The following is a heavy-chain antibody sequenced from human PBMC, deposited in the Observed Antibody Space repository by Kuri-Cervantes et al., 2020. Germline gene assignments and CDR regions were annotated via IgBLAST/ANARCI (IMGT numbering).Heavy chain of an antibody. D-gene: IGHD3-16*02. Sequence: SETLSLTCAVSGYSISSDYYWGWIRQPPGKGLEWIGNIFHSGSTYYNPSLKSRVTISVDTSKNQFSLKLSSVTAADTAVYYCADDYVWGSYLQNWGQGTLVTVSS. J-gene: IGHJ1*01. CDR3: ADDYVWGSYLQN. V-gene: IGHV4-38-2*01. CDR1: GYSISSDYY. CDR2: IFHSGST.